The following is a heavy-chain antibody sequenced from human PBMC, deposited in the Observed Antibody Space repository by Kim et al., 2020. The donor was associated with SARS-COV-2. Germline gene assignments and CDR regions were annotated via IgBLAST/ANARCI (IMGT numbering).Heavy chain of an antibody. CDR3: AGDSTLYDYVWGSYRGYSYWMDV. J-gene: IGHJ6*02. D-gene: IGHD3-16*02. CDR2: IWYDGSNK. Sequence: GGSLRLSCAASGFTFSSYGMHWVRQAPGKGLEWVAVIWYDGSNKYYADSVKGRFTISRDNSKNTLYLQMNSLRAEDTAVYYCAGDSTLYDYVWGSYRGYSYWMDVWGPGTTVTGPS. CDR1: GFTFSSYG. V-gene: IGHV3-33*01.